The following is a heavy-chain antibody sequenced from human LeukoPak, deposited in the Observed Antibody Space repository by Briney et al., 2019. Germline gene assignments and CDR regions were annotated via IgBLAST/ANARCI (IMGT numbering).Heavy chain of an antibody. D-gene: IGHD3-9*01. CDR3: ATSYDIAIGYFGS. Sequence: PSETLSLTCTVSGGSISSSSYYWGWIRQPPGKGLEWIGSIYYSGSTYYNPSLKSRVTISVDTSKNQFSLKLSPVTAADTAVYYCATSYDIAIGYFGSWGQGTLVTVSS. CDR1: GGSISSSSYY. J-gene: IGHJ4*02. CDR2: IYYSGST. V-gene: IGHV4-39*07.